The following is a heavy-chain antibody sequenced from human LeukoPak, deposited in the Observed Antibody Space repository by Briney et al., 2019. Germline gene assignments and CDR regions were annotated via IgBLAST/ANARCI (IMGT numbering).Heavy chain of an antibody. J-gene: IGHJ4*02. V-gene: IGHV3-30-3*01. D-gene: IGHD1-26*01. CDR3: AKAGLGSGSVDY. CDR2: ISYDGSNK. Sequence: GGSLRLSCAASGFTFSSYAMHWVRQAPGKGLEWVAVISYDGSNKYYADSVKGRFTISRDNSKNTLYLQMNSLRAEDTAVYYCAKAGLGSGSVDYWGQGTLVTVSS. CDR1: GFTFSSYA.